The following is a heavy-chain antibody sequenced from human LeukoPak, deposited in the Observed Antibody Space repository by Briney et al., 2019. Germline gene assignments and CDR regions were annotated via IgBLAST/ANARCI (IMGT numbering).Heavy chain of an antibody. V-gene: IGHV3-23*01. CDR3: AKGYYGSGSYGWFDY. CDR2: ISGSGGST. D-gene: IGHD3-10*01. Sequence: GGSLRHSCGASGFTFSSYGMRWVPQAPGKGLEWVSAISGSGGSTYYADSVKGRFPISKDNSKNTLFLHMNSLRAEDTAVYSCAKGYYGSGSYGWFDYWGQGTLVTVSS. J-gene: IGHJ4*02. CDR1: GFTFSSYG.